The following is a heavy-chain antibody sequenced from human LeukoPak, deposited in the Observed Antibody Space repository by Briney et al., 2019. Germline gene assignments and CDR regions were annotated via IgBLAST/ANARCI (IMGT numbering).Heavy chain of an antibody. CDR1: GFTFSSYG. V-gene: IGHV3-23*01. D-gene: IGHD6-19*01. J-gene: IGHJ4*02. CDR2: ISGSGGST. Sequence: GGTLRLSCAASGFTFSSYGMSWVRQAPGKGLEWVSAISGSGGSTYYADSMKGRFTISKDNSKNTLYLQMNSLRAEDTAVYYCAKMGSDSSGWGYYFDYWGQGTLVTVSS. CDR3: AKMGSDSSGWGYYFDY.